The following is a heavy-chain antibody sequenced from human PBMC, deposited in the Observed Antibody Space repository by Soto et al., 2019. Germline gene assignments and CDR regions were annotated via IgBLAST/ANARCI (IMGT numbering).Heavy chain of an antibody. CDR2: ISYHGSNK. J-gene: IGHJ6*02. CDR1: GLIVINNH. Sequence: PGGSLRLSCAASGLIVINNHMTWVRQAPDKGLEWVAVISYHGSNKYYADSVKGRFTISRDNSKDTVYLQMNSLRAGDTAVYYCAKAKAWESEPEYYHYYDMDVWGQGTTVTVSS. CDR3: AKAKAWESEPEYYHYYDMDV. V-gene: IGHV3-30*18. D-gene: IGHD3-16*01.